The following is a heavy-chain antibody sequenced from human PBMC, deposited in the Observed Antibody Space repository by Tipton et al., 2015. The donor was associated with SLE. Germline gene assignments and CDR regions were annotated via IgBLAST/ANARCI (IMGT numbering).Heavy chain of an antibody. J-gene: IGHJ4*02. CDR1: GGSISSSSYY. D-gene: IGHD6-19*01. Sequence: TLSLTCTVSGGSISSSSYYWGWIRQPPGKGLEWIGEINHSGSTNYNPSLKSRVTMSVDTSKNQFSLKLSSVTAADTAVYYCARDPRIAVASYFDYWGQGTLVTVSS. V-gene: IGHV4-39*07. CDR3: ARDPRIAVASYFDY. CDR2: INHSGST.